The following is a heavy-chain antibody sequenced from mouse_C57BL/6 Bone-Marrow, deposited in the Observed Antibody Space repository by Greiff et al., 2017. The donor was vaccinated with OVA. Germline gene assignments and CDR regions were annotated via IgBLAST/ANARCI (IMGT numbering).Heavy chain of an antibody. CDR3: ARTAYYSNYDYFDY. D-gene: IGHD2-5*01. CDR2: ISDGGSYT. J-gene: IGHJ2*01. CDR1: GFTFSSYA. Sequence: EVKVVESGGGLVKPGGSLKLSCAASGFTFSSYAMSWVRQTPEKRLEWVATISDGGSYTYYPDNVKGRFTISRDNAKNNLYLQMSHLKSEDTAMYYCARTAYYSNYDYFDYWGQGTTLTVSS. V-gene: IGHV5-4*03.